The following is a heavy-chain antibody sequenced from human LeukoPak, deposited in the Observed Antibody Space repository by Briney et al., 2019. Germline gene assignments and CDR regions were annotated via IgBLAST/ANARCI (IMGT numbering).Heavy chain of an antibody. CDR2: ISSSGSTI. Sequence: GGSLRLSCVASGFTFSRYAMTWVRQAPGKGLEWVSYISSSGSTIYYADSVKGRFTISRDNAKNSLYLKMNSLRAEDTAVYYCAARYSSSWYVPYYYMDVWGKGTTVTVSS. J-gene: IGHJ6*03. V-gene: IGHV3-48*04. CDR3: AARYSSSWYVPYYYMDV. CDR1: GFTFSRYA. D-gene: IGHD6-13*01.